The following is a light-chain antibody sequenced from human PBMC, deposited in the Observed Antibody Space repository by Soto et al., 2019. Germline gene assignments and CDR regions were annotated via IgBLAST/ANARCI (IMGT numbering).Light chain of an antibody. CDR1: SSDVGGYNY. V-gene: IGLV2-8*01. Sequence: QSALTQPPSASGSPGQSVTISCTGTSSDVGGYNYVSWYQQHPGKAPKVMIYDVNKRPSGVPDRFSGSKSGNTASLTVSGLQAEDEADYYCSSNAGSNNPVVFGTGTKLTVL. CDR2: DVN. CDR3: SSNAGSNNPVV. J-gene: IGLJ1*01.